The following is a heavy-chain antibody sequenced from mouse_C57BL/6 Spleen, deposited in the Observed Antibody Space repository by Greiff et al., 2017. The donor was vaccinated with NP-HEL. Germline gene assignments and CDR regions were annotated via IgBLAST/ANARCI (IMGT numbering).Heavy chain of an antibody. J-gene: IGHJ1*03. CDR1: GFNIKDYY. CDR2: IDPEDGET. Sequence: EVKLMESGAELVKPGASVKLSCTASGFNIKDYYMHWVKQRTEQGLEWIGRIDPEDGETKYAPKFQGKATITADTSSNTAYLQLSSLTSEDTAVYYCARYYSNPYWYFDVWGTGTTVTVSS. V-gene: IGHV14-2*01. CDR3: ARYYSNPYWYFDV. D-gene: IGHD2-5*01.